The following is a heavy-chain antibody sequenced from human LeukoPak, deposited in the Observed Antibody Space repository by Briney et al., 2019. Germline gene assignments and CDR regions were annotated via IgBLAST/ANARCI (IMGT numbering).Heavy chain of an antibody. CDR2: IHYTGST. J-gene: IGHJ3*02. CDR3: ARDSKSTADAFDI. Sequence: SETLSLTCTVSGGSINSYYWSWIRQPPGKGLECIGYIHYTGSTNYNPSLKSRVTISVDKSKNQFSLKVSSVTAADTAMYYCARDSKSTADAFDIWGQGTMVTVSS. D-gene: IGHD5/OR15-5a*01. CDR1: GGSINSYY. V-gene: IGHV4-59*12.